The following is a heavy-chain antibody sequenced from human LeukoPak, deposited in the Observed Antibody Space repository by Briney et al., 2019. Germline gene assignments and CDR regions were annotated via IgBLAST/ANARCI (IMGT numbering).Heavy chain of an antibody. V-gene: IGHV4-39*01. J-gene: IGHJ5*02. CDR3: ARHTVAAAGT. CDR1: GGSISSSSYY. CDR2: IYYSGST. D-gene: IGHD6-13*01. Sequence: PSETLSLTCTVSGGSISSSSYYWGWIRQPPGKGLEWIGSIYYSGSTYYNPSLRSRVTISVDTSKNQSSLKLSSVTAADTAVYYCARHTVAAAGTWGQGTLVTVSS.